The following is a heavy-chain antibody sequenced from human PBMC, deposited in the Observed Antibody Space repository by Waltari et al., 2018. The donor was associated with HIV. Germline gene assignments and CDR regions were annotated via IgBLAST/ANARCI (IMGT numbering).Heavy chain of an antibody. D-gene: IGHD3-3*01. V-gene: IGHV1-69*06. CDR2: IIPIFGTA. CDR1: GGTFSSYA. CDR3: ASTIFGVSLYGY. Sequence: QVQLVQSGAEVKQPGSSVTVSCTASGGTFSSYAISWVRQAPGQGLEWMGGIIPIFGTANYAQKFQGRVTITADKSTSTAYMELSSLRSEDTAVYYCASTIFGVSLYGYWGQGTLVTVSS. J-gene: IGHJ4*02.